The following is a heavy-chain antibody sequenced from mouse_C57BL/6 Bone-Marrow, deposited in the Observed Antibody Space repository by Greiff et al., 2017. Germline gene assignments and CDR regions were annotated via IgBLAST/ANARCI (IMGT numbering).Heavy chain of an antibody. CDR3: ARGGNYGGYYFDY. D-gene: IGHD2-1*01. CDR1: GYTFTTYP. J-gene: IGHJ2*01. V-gene: IGHV1-47*01. Sequence: VQLQQYGAELVKPGASVKMFCKASGYTFTTYPIEWMKQNHGKSLEWIGNFHPYNDDTKYNEKFKGKATLTVEKSSSTVYLELSRLTSDDSAVYYCARGGNYGGYYFDYRGQGTTLTVSS. CDR2: FHPYNDDT.